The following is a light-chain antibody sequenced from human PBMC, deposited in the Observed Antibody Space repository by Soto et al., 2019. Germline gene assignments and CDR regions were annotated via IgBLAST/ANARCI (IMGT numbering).Light chain of an antibody. V-gene: IGKV1-39*01. CDR3: QQSYSTPP. J-gene: IGKJ5*01. CDR1: QSISSY. Sequence: IQMTHSPSSLSASIGDRVTITCRASQSISSYLNWYQQKPGKAPKLLIYAASSLQSGVPSRFSGSGSGTDFTLTISSLQPEDFATYYCQQSYSTPPFGQGTRLEI. CDR2: AAS.